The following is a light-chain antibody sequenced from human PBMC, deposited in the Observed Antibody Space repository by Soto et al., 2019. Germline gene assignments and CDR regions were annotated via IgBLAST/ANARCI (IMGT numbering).Light chain of an antibody. V-gene: IGKV1-5*01. CDR3: LQDYNYPWT. J-gene: IGKJ1*01. Sequence: DIQMTQSPSSLSASVGDRVTITCRASQSIRSWLAWYQQKPGKAPKLLIYDAYSLESGVPSRFSGRRSGTDFTLTISSLQPEDFATYYCLQDYNYPWTFGQGTKVDIK. CDR1: QSIRSW. CDR2: DAY.